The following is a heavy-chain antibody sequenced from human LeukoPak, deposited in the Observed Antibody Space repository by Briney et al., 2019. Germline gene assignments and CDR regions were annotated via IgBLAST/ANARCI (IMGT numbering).Heavy chain of an antibody. V-gene: IGHV4-34*01. CDR1: GGSFSGYY. D-gene: IGHD3/OR15-3a*01. Sequence: PSETLSLTCAVYGGSFSGYYWSWIRQPPGKGLEWIGEINHSGSTNYNPSLKSRVTISVDTSKNQFSLKLSSVTAADTAVYYCARDSASDAFDIWGQGTMVTVSS. J-gene: IGHJ3*02. CDR3: ARDSASDAFDI. CDR2: INHSGST.